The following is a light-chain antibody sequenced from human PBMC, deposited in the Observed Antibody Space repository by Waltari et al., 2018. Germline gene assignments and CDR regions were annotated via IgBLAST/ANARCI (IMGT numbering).Light chain of an antibody. CDR3: HQYNSYSA. Sequence: TVSASVGDRVTITCRASQSINSWLAWYQQKPGKAPKLLLYKASTLESGVPSRFSGSGSGTEFTLTISSLQPDDFATYYCHQYNSYSAFGQGTKVEVK. CDR2: KAS. V-gene: IGKV1-5*03. J-gene: IGKJ1*01. CDR1: QSINSW.